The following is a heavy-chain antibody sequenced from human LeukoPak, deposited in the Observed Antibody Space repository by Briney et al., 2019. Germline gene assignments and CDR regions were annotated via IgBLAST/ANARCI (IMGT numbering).Heavy chain of an antibody. V-gene: IGHV3-33*08. Sequence: GGSLRLSCAASGFTFSSHGMHWVRQPPGKGLEWVAVIWNDGSDKYYGDSVKGRFTVSRDNSKNTLYLQMDSLRAEDTAVYYCARGCGGTPGCYIIDNWGQGTLVTVSS. CDR2: IWNDGSDK. D-gene: IGHD2-21*01. CDR3: ARGCGGTPGCYIIDN. J-gene: IGHJ4*02. CDR1: GFTFSSHG.